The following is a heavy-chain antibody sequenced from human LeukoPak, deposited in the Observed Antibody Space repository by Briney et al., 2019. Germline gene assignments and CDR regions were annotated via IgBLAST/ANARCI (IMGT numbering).Heavy chain of an antibody. Sequence: SETLSLTCAVYGESFSGYHWTWIRQIPGRGLEWIGEINHSGTTNHNPSVKSRVTISVDTSKNQFSLKLNSVTAADTAVYYCARGSPAAVGSLDYWGHGILVIVPS. D-gene: IGHD6-13*01. J-gene: IGHJ4*01. CDR2: INHSGTT. CDR1: GESFSGYH. CDR3: ARGSPAAVGSLDY. V-gene: IGHV4-34*01.